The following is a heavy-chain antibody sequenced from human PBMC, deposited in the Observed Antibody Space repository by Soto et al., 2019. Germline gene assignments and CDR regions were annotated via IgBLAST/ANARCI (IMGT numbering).Heavy chain of an antibody. CDR2: IYYSGSA. V-gene: IGHV4-59*08. CDR3: AGATEGLNLAD. D-gene: IGHD1-26*01. J-gene: IGHJ4*02. Sequence: SETLSLTCTVSGGSISSYYWSWIRQPPGKGLEWIAYIYYSGSANYNPSLKSRVTISLHTSKNQFSLKLSSVTAADTAVYYCAGATEGLNLADWGKGTMVTVSS. CDR1: GGSISSYY.